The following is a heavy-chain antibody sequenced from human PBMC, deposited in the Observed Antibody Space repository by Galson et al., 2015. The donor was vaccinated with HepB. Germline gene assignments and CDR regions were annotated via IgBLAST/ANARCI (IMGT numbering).Heavy chain of an antibody. V-gene: IGHV3-53*01. CDR3: ARALPTTTSYYFFYMDV. D-gene: IGHD2/OR15-2a*01. CDR1: GFTVSSSF. J-gene: IGHJ6*03. Sequence: SLRLSCAASGFTVSSSFVSWVRQAPGKGLEWVSIIYSGGTTYYADSVEGRFTISRDTSKNTVYLQMNNLRAEDTAVYYCARALPTTTSYYFFYMDVWGKGTAVTVSS. CDR2: IYSGGTT.